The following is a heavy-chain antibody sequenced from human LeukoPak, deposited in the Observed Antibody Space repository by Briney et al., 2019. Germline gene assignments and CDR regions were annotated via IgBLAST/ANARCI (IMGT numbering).Heavy chain of an antibody. D-gene: IGHD2-8*01. V-gene: IGHV4-59*08. CDR1: GGSISSYY. CDR2: IYYSGGT. J-gene: IGHJ4*02. Sequence: SETLSLTCTVSGGSISSYYWTWVRQPPGKGLEWIGFIYYSGGTNYNPSLKSRVTILVDTSKNQFSLRLSSVTAADTAVYYCARTGSYDTNGLDSWGQGTLVIVSS. CDR3: ARTGSYDTNGLDS.